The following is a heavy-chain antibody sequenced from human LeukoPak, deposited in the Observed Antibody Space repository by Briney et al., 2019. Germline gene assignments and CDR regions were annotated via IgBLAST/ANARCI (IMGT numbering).Heavy chain of an antibody. CDR2: IKSDERSA. V-gene: IGHV3-74*03. J-gene: IGHJ4*02. CDR1: GFTITNHW. D-gene: IGHD1-26*01. Sequence: GGSLTLSCVASGFTITNHWVYWVRQAPGRGLMWVSRIKSDERSAAYVDSVKGRFTISRDNAKNTLYLQMNSLRAEDTAVYFCATVFKGSSLQDYWGQGTLVTVSS. CDR3: ATVFKGSSLQDY.